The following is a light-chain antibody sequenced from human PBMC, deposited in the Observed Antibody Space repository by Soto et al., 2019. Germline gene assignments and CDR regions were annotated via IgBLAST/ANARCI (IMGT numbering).Light chain of an antibody. CDR3: SSSISSSTSVV. CDR1: SSDVGGHNY. Sequence: QSALTQPASVSGSPGQSITISCTGASSDVGGHNYVSWYQHHPGIAPKLVIYEVSNRPSGVPNRFSGSKSDSTASLTISGLQEADEADYYCSSSISSSTSVVFGGGTKLTVL. V-gene: IGLV2-14*01. J-gene: IGLJ2*01. CDR2: EVS.